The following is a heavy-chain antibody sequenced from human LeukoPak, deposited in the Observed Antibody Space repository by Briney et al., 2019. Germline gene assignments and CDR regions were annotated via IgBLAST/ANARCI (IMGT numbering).Heavy chain of an antibody. CDR3: ARGYDYDSSGYSTGYLNWFDP. J-gene: IGHJ5*02. CDR2: IYYSGST. D-gene: IGHD3-22*01. V-gene: IGHV4-61*08. CDR1: GGSIIVAAYS. Sequence: SETLSLTCAVSGGSIIVAAYSWSWIRQPPGKGLEWIGSIYYSGSTNYNPSLKSRVTISLDTSKNQFSLKLTSVTAADTAVYYCARGYDYDSSGYSTGYLNWFDPWGQGTLVTVCS.